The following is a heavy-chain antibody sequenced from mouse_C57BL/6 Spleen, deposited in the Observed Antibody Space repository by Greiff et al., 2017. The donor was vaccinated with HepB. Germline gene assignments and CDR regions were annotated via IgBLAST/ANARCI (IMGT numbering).Heavy chain of an antibody. Sequence: VQLQQSGAELVKPGASVKLSCTASGFNITDYYMHWVKQRTEQGLEWIGRIDPEDGETKYAPKFPGKATITADTSSNTAYLQLSSLTSEDTAVYYCASLLYGSFYFDYWGQGTTLTVSS. CDR3: ASLLYGSFYFDY. CDR1: GFNITDYY. D-gene: IGHD1-1*01. V-gene: IGHV14-2*01. CDR2: IDPEDGET. J-gene: IGHJ2*01.